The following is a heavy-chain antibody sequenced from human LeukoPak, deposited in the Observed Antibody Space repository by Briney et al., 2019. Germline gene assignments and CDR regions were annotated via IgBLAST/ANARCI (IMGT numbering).Heavy chain of an antibody. V-gene: IGHV3-20*04. CDR2: INWNSGTI. J-gene: IGHJ4*02. CDR3: ARDPSRLAEAGYLDH. D-gene: IGHD6-19*01. CDR1: GFSFDDYG. Sequence: GGSLRLSCSASGFSFDDYGLIWVRQVPGKGLEWVSGINWNSGTIGYADSVKGRFTISRDQSKNTQYLQMNRVRTEDTAVYYCARDPSRLAEAGYLDHWGQGTLVTVSS.